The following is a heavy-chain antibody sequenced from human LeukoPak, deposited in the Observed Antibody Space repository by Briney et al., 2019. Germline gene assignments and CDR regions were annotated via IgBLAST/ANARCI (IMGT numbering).Heavy chain of an antibody. J-gene: IGHJ5*02. CDR2: IYHSGST. Sequence: KPSETLSLTCAVSGYSISSGYYWGWIRQPPGKGLEWIGSIYHSGSTNYNPSLKSRVTISVDTSKNQFSLKLSSVTAADTAVYYCARGPGGYDFWSSLRWFDPWGQGTLVTVSS. D-gene: IGHD3-3*01. CDR1: GYSISSGYY. V-gene: IGHV4-38-2*01. CDR3: ARGPGGYDFWSSLRWFDP.